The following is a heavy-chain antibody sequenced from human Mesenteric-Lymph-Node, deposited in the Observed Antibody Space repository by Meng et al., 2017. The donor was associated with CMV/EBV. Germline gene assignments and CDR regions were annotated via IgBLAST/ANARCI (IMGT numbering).Heavy chain of an antibody. CDR2: IRYDGSNK. J-gene: IGHJ4*02. V-gene: IGHV3-30*02. D-gene: IGHD4-23*01. CDR3: AKDLLYGGDGNYFDY. CDR1: GFTFSSYG. Sequence: GGSLRLSCAASGFTFSSYGMHWARQAPGKGLEWVAFIRYDGSNKYYADSVKGRFTISRDNSKNTLFLQMNYLRAEDTAVYFCAKDLLYGGDGNYFDYWGQGTLVTVSS.